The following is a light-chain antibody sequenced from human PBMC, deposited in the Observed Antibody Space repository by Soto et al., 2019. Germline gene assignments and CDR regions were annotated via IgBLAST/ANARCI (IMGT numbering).Light chain of an antibody. CDR3: QKYDSAPWT. V-gene: IGKV1-27*01. J-gene: IGKJ1*01. CDR2: AAS. Sequence: DIQMTQSPSSLSASVRDRVTITCRASQGISNYLAWYQQKPGQVPKLLIYAASTLQSGVPSRFSGRGSGTDFTLTISSLQPEDVATYYCQKYDSAPWTCGQGTKVEIK. CDR1: QGISNY.